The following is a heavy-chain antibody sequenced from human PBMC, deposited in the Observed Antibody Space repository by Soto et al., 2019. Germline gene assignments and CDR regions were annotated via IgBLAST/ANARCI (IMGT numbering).Heavy chain of an antibody. CDR1: GGTFSIYA. Sequence: ASVKVSCKAPGGTFSIYAISLVRQAPGQGLEWMGGIIPIFGTANYAQKFQGRVTITADESTSTAYMELSSLRSEDTAVYYCARGSGSYPPLFDYWGQGTLVTVSS. D-gene: IGHD1-26*01. CDR3: ARGSGSYPPLFDY. V-gene: IGHV1-69*13. CDR2: IIPIFGTA. J-gene: IGHJ4*02.